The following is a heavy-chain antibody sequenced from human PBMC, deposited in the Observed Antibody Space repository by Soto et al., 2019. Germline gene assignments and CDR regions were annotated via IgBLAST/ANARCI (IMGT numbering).Heavy chain of an antibody. Sequence: EVRLVESGGGLVKPGGSLRLSCAASGFTLSSYTMKWVRQAPGRGLEWVSSIRTSSSIIYYADSVKGRFTISRDNXXNSLYLQMTSLRAEDTAVYYCARADSSGYSWYFDLWGRGTLVTVSS. CDR1: GFTLSSYT. V-gene: IGHV3-21*01. CDR3: ARADSSGYSWYFDL. J-gene: IGHJ2*01. CDR2: IRTSSSII. D-gene: IGHD3-22*01.